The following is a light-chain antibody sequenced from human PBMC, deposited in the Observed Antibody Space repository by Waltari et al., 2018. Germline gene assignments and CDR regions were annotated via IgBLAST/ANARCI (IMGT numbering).Light chain of an antibody. Sequence: DIQMTQSPSSLSASVGDRVSITCRTSQTISSYLNWYKQKPGKAPNRLIYAASSLQSWVPSRFSGSGSGTDFTLTISSLQSEDFATYYCQQTYSTPRTFGQGTKVEVK. CDR2: AAS. CDR1: QTISSY. CDR3: QQTYSTPRT. J-gene: IGKJ1*01. V-gene: IGKV1-39*01.